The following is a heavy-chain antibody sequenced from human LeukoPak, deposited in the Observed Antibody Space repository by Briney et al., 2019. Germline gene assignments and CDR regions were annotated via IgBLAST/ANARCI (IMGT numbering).Heavy chain of an antibody. V-gene: IGHV3-30*18. D-gene: IGHD2-8*01. Sequence: GGSLRLSCAASGFGFSSHGMHWVRQAPGKGLEWVAVISYDGNHIYYADSVQGRFTISRNNSKNTLYLQMNSLRTDDTAVYFCAKYADYYGMDVWGQGTTVTVSS. CDR1: GFGFSSHG. CDR2: ISYDGNHI. J-gene: IGHJ6*02. CDR3: AKYADYYGMDV.